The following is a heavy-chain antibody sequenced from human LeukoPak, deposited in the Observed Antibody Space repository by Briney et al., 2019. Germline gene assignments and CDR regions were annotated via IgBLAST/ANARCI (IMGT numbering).Heavy chain of an antibody. CDR3: ARGDCNDGTCYIVY. V-gene: IGHV6-1*01. CDR2: TYYRSKWYN. CDR1: GDSVSSNSAA. J-gene: IGHJ4*02. Sequence: SQTLSLTCAISGDSVSSNSAAWNWIRQSPSRGLEWLGRTYYRSKWYNDYAVSVKSRITINPDTSKNQFSLQLNSVTPEDTAVYFCARGDCNDGTCYIVYWGQGTLVTVSS. D-gene: IGHD2-15*01.